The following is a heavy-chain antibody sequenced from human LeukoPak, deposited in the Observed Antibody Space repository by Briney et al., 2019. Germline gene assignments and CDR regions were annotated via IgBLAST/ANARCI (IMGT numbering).Heavy chain of an antibody. Sequence: PSETLSLTCTVSGGSISSHYWSWIRQPPGMGLEWIGYIYYSGSTNYNPSLNSRVPISVDTSKNQFSLKLTSMTAVDTAVYYCARGHCSSTSCYRNWFDPWGQGTLVTVSS. D-gene: IGHD2-2*01. J-gene: IGHJ5*02. CDR1: GGSISSHY. V-gene: IGHV4-59*11. CDR3: ARGHCSSTSCYRNWFDP. CDR2: IYYSGST.